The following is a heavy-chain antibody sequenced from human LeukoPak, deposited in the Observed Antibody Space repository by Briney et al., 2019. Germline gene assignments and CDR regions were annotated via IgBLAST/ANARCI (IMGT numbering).Heavy chain of an antibody. Sequence: SETLSLTCTVSGGSISNYYWNWIRQPPGKGLEWIGYIYYSGSASYNPSLKGRVTLSADTSMNQFSLNLSSVTAADTAVYYCARRRCSGTACFPYYFDYWGQGILVTVSS. J-gene: IGHJ4*02. D-gene: IGHD2-15*01. V-gene: IGHV4-59*08. CDR1: GGSISNYY. CDR3: ARRRCSGTACFPYYFDY. CDR2: IYYSGSA.